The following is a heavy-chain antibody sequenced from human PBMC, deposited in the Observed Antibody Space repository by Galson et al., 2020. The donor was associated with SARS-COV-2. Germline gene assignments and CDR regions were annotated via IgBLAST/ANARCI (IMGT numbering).Heavy chain of an antibody. J-gene: IGHJ5*02. CDR1: GFIFSDNA. CDR3: LSYSSTRQNH. V-gene: IGHV3-64D*06. CDR2: ISSNGGTS. D-gene: IGHD2-2*01. Sequence: GGSLRLSCSASGFIFSDNAMHWVRQAPGKGLEYVSAISSNGGTSFYADSVNGRFTMSRDNSRNMFYLQMTALRPEDTAFYYCLSYSSTRQNHWGQGTLVAVSS.